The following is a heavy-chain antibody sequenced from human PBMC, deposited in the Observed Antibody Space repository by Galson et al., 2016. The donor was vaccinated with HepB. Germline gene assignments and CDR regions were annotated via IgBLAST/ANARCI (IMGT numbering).Heavy chain of an antibody. CDR1: GNSFTSHW. CDR2: IHPGDSGT. D-gene: IGHD3-10*02. V-gene: IGHV5-51*01. J-gene: IGHJ6*02. CDR3: ARPIRVGYSSVAGRLPIYYYYCMYV. Sequence: QSGAEVKKAGESLKISCKASGNSFTSHWIAWVRQMPGKGLEWMGIIHPGDSGTRYSPSFQGQVTISADKSIRTAYLQWSSLKASDTAMYYSARPIRVGYSSVAGRLPIYYYYCMYVWGQGSTVAVSS.